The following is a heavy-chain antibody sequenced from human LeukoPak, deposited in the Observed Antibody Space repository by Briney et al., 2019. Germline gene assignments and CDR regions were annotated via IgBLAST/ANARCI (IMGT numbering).Heavy chain of an antibody. J-gene: IGHJ4*02. CDR2: ISAYSGNT. V-gene: IGHV1-18*01. CDR3: ARPRRYSYGHIFDY. Sequence: GASVKVSCKASGYTFTSYGISWVRQAPGQGLEWMGWISAYSGNTNYAQKLQGRVTMTTDTSTSTAYMELRSLRSDDTAVYYCARPRRYSYGHIFDYWGQGTLVTVSS. D-gene: IGHD5-18*01. CDR1: GYTFTSYG.